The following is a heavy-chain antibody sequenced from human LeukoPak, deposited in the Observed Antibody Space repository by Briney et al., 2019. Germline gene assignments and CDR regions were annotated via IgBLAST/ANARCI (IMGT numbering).Heavy chain of an antibody. CDR3: ARGAQWLAPDDAFDI. Sequence: GASVKVSCKASGGTFSSYAITWVRQAPGQGLEWMGGIIPIFGTTNYAQKFQGRVTITADKSTSTAYMELSSLRSEDTAVYYCARGAQWLAPDDAFDIWGQGTMVTVSS. J-gene: IGHJ3*02. V-gene: IGHV1-69*06. CDR1: GGTFSSYA. D-gene: IGHD6-19*01. CDR2: IIPIFGTT.